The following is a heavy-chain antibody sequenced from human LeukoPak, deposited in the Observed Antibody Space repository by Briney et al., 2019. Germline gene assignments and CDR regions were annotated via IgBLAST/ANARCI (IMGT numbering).Heavy chain of an antibody. J-gene: IGHJ4*02. D-gene: IGHD6-13*01. CDR3: ARVGTRIAAPYF. CDR2: INHSGST. CDR1: GGSFSGYF. Sequence: PSETLSLTCAVYGGSFSGYFWTWIRQPPGKGLEWIWEINHSGSTNYNPSLKSRVTISVDTSKNQFSLKLRSVTAADTAVYYCARVGTRIAAPYFWGQGTLVTVSS. V-gene: IGHV4-34*01.